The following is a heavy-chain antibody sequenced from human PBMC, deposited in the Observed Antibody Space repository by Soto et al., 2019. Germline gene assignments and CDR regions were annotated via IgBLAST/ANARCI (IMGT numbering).Heavy chain of an antibody. D-gene: IGHD2-2*01. V-gene: IGHV3-21*01. CDR2: ISSSSSYI. CDR3: ASVWGIVVVPPAMKGGGFLDS. Sequence: EVQLVESGGGLVKPGGSLRLSCAASGFTFSSYSMNWVRQAPGKGLEGVSSISSSSSYIYYADSVKGRFTISRDNAKNSLYLQMNSLRADDAVVYYWASVWGIVVVPPAMKGGGFLDSWGQGTLVTVSS. CDR1: GFTFSSYS. J-gene: IGHJ4*02.